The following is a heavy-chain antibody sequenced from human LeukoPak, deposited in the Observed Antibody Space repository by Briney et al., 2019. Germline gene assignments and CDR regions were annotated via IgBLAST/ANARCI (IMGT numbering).Heavy chain of an antibody. CDR2: IYHSGST. CDR3: ARDLSGYFDY. Sequence: SETLSLTCAVSGGSISSGGYSWSWIRQPPGKGLEWIGYIYHSGSTYYNPSLKSRVTISVDRSKNQFSLKLSSVTAADTAVYYCARDLSGYFDYCGQGTLVTVSS. J-gene: IGHJ4*02. CDR1: GGSISSGGYS. D-gene: IGHD3-3*01. V-gene: IGHV4-30-2*01.